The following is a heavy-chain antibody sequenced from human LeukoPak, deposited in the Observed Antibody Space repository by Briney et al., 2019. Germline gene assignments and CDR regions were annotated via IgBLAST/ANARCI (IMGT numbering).Heavy chain of an antibody. Sequence: PSETLSLTCAVYGGSFSGYYWSWIRQPPGKGLEWIGEINHSGSTNYNPSLKRRVTISVDTSQNQCSLKLSSVTAADTAVYYCARGGNYGEPPDYWGQGTLVTVSS. D-gene: IGHD4-17*01. V-gene: IGHV4-34*01. CDR2: INHSGST. CDR3: ARGGNYGEPPDY. J-gene: IGHJ4*02. CDR1: GGSFSGYY.